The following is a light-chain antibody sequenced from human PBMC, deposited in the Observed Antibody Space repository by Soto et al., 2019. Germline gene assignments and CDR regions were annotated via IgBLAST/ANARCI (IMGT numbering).Light chain of an antibody. CDR2: GAS. Sequence: EIVMTQSPATLSVSPGERATLSCRASRSVSSNLAWYQQKPGQAPRLLIYGASTRATGIPARFSGSGSGTEFTLTISSLQSEDFAVYYCQQYGTWWTFGQGTKVEIK. J-gene: IGKJ1*01. CDR1: RSVSSN. V-gene: IGKV3-15*01. CDR3: QQYGTWWT.